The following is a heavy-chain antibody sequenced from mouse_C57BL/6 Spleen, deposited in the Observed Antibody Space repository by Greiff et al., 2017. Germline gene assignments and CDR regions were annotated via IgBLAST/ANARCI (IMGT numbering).Heavy chain of an antibody. CDR1: GYTFTSYW. V-gene: IGHV1-61*01. J-gene: IGHJ3*01. Sequence: QVQLQQPGAELVRPGSSVKLSCQASGYTFTSYWMDWVKQRPGKGLEWIGHIYPSDSDTHYKQTLQDKATLTLDKSSSTAYMQLSSLTSEASAVYSCARPFADWGQGTLVTVSA. CDR3: ARPFAD. CDR2: IYPSDSDT.